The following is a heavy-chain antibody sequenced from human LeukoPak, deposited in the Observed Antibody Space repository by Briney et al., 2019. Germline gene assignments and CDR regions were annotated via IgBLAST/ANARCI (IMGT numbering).Heavy chain of an antibody. J-gene: IGHJ4*02. V-gene: IGHV4-59*08. D-gene: IGHD5-24*01. CDR1: GGSISSYY. Sequence: SETLSLTCTVSGGSISSYYWSWIRQPPGKGLEWIGYIYYSGSTNYNPSLKSRVTISVDTSKNQFSLKLSSVTAADTAVYYCARQGDGYNLHFDYWGQGTLVTVSS. CDR3: ARQGDGYNLHFDY. CDR2: IYYSGST.